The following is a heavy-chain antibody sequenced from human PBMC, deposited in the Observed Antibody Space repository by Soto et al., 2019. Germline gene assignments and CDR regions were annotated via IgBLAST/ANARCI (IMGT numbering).Heavy chain of an antibody. D-gene: IGHD3-10*01. J-gene: IGHJ6*02. CDR1: GGPISSYY. CDR3: ARVGITMVRGVTPYYYYGMDV. Sequence: SETLSITCTVSGGPISSYYLTWIQQPPGKGLEWIGYIYYSGNTNYNPSLKSRVTISVDTSKNQFSLKLSSVTAADTAVYYCARVGITMVRGVTPYYYYGMDVWGQGTTVTVSS. V-gene: IGHV4-59*01. CDR2: IYYSGNT.